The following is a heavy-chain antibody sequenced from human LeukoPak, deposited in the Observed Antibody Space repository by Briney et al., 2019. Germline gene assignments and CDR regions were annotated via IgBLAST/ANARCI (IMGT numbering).Heavy chain of an antibody. J-gene: IGHJ4*02. Sequence: PGRSLRLSCAASGFTFSSYAMHWVRQAPGKGLEWVAVISYDGSNKYYADSVKGRFTISRDNSKNTLYLQMNSLRVEDTAVYYCARERPGIAAAGPFDYWGQGTLVTVSS. CDR1: GFTFSSYA. CDR3: ARERPGIAAAGPFDY. CDR2: ISYDGSNK. D-gene: IGHD6-13*01. V-gene: IGHV3-30-3*01.